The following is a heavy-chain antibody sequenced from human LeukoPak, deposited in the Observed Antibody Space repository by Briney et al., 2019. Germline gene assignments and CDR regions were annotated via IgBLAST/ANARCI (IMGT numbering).Heavy chain of an antibody. V-gene: IGHV3-43*01. CDR2: ITWDGGST. Sequence: PGGSLRLSCAASGFTFDDYSTHWVRQAPGKGLEWVSLITWDGGSTFYADSVKGRFTISRDNAKNSLFLQMNSLRDEDTAVYYCARDGSSWDYWGQGTLVTVSS. J-gene: IGHJ4*02. CDR1: GFTFDDYS. CDR3: ARDGSSWDY. D-gene: IGHD6-13*01.